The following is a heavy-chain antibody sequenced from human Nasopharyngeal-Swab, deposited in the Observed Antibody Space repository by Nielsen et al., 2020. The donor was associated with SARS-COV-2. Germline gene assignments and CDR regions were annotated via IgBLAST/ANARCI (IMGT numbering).Heavy chain of an antibody. D-gene: IGHD7-27*01. CDR3: ARESHPPDWGSGGMDV. J-gene: IGHJ6*02. CDR1: GFTFSSSW. V-gene: IGHV3-74*01. Sequence: GESLKISCAASGFTFSSSWMHWVRQAPGEGLVWVSRINSDGRTINYADAVKGRFTISRDNSKNTLYLQMNSLRAEDTAVYYCARESHPPDWGSGGMDVWGQGTTVTVSS. CDR2: INSDGRTI.